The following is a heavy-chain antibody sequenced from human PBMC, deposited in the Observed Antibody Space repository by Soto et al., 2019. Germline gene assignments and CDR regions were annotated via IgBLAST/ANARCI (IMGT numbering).Heavy chain of an antibody. D-gene: IGHD4-17*01. CDR1: GGSINRGDYY. Sequence: QVQLQESGPGLVKPSQTLSLTCTVSGGSINRGDYYWSWIRQPPGKGLEWIGYIHYSGSTYYNPPLRSRVTISIDTSKNHFFLNLSSVTAADTAVYYCARIGLTTALLWGQGTLVTVSS. J-gene: IGHJ4*02. CDR2: IHYSGST. CDR3: ARIGLTTALL. V-gene: IGHV4-30-4*01.